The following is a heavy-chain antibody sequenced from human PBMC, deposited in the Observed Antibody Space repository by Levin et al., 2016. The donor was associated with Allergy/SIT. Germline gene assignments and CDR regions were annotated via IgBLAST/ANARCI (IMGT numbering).Heavy chain of an antibody. CDR3: ARDIFRTGGTWN. D-gene: IGHD2-8*02. Sequence: VRQAPGKGLEWIGEIYHSGSTNYNPSLKSRVTISVDKSKNQFSLKLSSVTAADTAVYYCARDIFRTGGTWNWGQGTLVTVSS. CDR2: IYHSGST. J-gene: IGHJ4*02. V-gene: IGHV4-4*02.